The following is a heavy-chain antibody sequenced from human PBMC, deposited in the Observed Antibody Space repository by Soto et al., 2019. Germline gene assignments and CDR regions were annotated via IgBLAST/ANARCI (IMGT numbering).Heavy chain of an antibody. V-gene: IGHV4-39*01. J-gene: IGHJ4*02. CDR2: IYYSGST. Sequence: PSETLSLTCTVSGDYISSSSYYWGWIRQPPGKGLEWIGSIYYSGSTYYNPSLKSRVTISVDTSKNQFSLKLSSVTAADTAVYYCARHAPPGYSYGYDGYYFDYWGQGTLVTVSS. CDR1: GDYISSSSYY. D-gene: IGHD5-18*01. CDR3: ARHAPPGYSYGYDGYYFDY.